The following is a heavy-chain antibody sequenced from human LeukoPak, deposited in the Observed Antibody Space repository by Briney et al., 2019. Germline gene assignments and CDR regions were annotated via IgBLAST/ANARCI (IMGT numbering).Heavy chain of an antibody. CDR1: GFTFSSYA. CDR3: AKVVGIAAAGTYYFDY. D-gene: IGHD6-13*01. CDR2: ISGSGGST. J-gene: IGHJ4*02. Sequence: SGGSLRLSCAASGFTFSSYAMSWVRQAPGKGLEWVSAISGSGGSTYYADPVKGRFTISRDNSKNTLYLQMNSLRAEDTAVYYCAKVVGIAAAGTYYFDYWGQGTLVTVSS. V-gene: IGHV3-23*01.